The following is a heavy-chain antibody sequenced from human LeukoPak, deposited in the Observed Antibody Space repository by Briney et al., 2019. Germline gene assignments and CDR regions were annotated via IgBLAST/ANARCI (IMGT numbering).Heavy chain of an antibody. D-gene: IGHD5-18*01. CDR1: GLIFSNAW. Sequence: GGSLGLSCAASGLIFSNAWVSWVRQAPGKGLEWVGRIKSKTDGGTTDYAAPVKGRFTISRDDSKNTLYLQMNSLKTEDTAVYYCTTGSVYGYSSIEWGQGTLVTVSS. J-gene: IGHJ4*02. CDR3: TTGSVYGYSSIE. V-gene: IGHV3-15*01. CDR2: IKSKTDGGTT.